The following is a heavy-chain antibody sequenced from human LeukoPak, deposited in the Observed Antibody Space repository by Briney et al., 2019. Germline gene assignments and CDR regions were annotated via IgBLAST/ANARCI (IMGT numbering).Heavy chain of an antibody. D-gene: IGHD4-17*01. CDR3: ITDPYIDYVEGNC. V-gene: IGHV3-15*01. CDR1: GFTIGW. Sequence: GGSLRLSCAASGFTIGWMSWVRQAPGKGLEWVGRIRSKSDGGTTDYAAPAKGRFTISRDDSKNTLFLQMNSLKIDDTAVYYCITDPYIDYVEGNCWGQGTLVTVSS. J-gene: IGHJ4*02. CDR2: IRSKSDGGTT.